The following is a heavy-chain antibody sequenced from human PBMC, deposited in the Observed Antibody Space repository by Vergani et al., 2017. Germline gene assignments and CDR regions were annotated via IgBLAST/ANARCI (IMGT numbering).Heavy chain of an antibody. J-gene: IGHJ6*02. CDR3: ARGADNYDDSSGYFWDYYYGMDV. V-gene: IGHV3-21*01. Sequence: EVQLVESGGGLVKPGGSLRLSCAASGFTFSSYSMNWVRQAPGKGLEWVSSISSSSSYRYYADSVKGRFTISRDNAKNSLYLQMNSLRAEDTAVYYCARGADNYDDSSGYFWDYYYGMDVWGQGTTVTVSS. CDR1: GFTFSSYS. D-gene: IGHD3-22*01. CDR2: ISSSSSYR.